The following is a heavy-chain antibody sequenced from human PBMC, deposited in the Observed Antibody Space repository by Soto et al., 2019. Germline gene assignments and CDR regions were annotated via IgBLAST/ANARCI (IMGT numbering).Heavy chain of an antibody. CDR3: ARDLAGAPYIDL. V-gene: IGHV3-72*01. CDR1: GFTFSDSY. Sequence: EMQLVESGGGLVQPGGSLRLSCAASGFTFSDSYMDWVRQAPGKGLEWVGRIRKKANSYTTEYAASVKGRFTVSRDDSNNSLYLHMNSLRTEDTAIYFCARDLAGAPYIDLWGPSTLVTVSS. D-gene: IGHD1-26*01. CDR2: IRKKANSYTT. J-gene: IGHJ2*01.